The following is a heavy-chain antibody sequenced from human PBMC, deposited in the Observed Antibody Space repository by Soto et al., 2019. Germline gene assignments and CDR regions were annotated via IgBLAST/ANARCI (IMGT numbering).Heavy chain of an antibody. CDR2: IYHSGST. CDR1: GGSISSSNW. CDR3: ARDHILVVPAASPSYCYYGIDV. V-gene: IGHV4-4*02. J-gene: IGHJ6*02. Sequence: QVQLQESGPGLVKPSGTLSLTCAVSGGSISSSNWWSLVRQPPRKGLEWMGEIYHSGSTNYNPSLKSRVPLQGGKSKTQVSLKKSSVPAADTAVYYCARDHILVVPAASPSYCYYGIDVWGQGTPVTVSS. D-gene: IGHD2-2*01.